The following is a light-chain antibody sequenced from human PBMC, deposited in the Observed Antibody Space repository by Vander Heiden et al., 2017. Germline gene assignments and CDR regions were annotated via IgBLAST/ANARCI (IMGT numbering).Light chain of an antibody. CDR2: LSS. CDR3: RQALQTRS. CDR1: QSLLHSTGYNY. V-gene: IGKV2-28*01. J-gene: IGKJ3*01. Sequence: IVMTQSPLSLPVTPGEPASISCRASQSLLHSTGYNYWDWYLQKPGQTPQLLIDLSSNRASGVPDRVSGSGSGTDFTMKISRVEAEEVGVYYCRQALQTRSFGPGTKVDIK.